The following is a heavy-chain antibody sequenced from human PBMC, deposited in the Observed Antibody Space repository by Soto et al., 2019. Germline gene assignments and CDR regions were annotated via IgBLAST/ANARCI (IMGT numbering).Heavy chain of an antibody. CDR2: IYQSGST. V-gene: IGHV4-30-2*01. CDR3: ARSYSGGDAYFDY. D-gene: IGHD2-21*02. CDR1: GGSISSGGYA. Sequence: PLSLTCAVSGGSISSGGYAWAWIRQPPGKGLEWVGYIYQSGSTYYNPSLKSRVTIAADRSKNQFSLNLASVTAADTAVYYCARSYSGGDAYFDYWGQGTVVTVSS. J-gene: IGHJ4*02.